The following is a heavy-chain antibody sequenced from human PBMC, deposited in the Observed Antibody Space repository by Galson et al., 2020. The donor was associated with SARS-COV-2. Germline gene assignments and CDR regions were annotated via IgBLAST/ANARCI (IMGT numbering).Heavy chain of an antibody. CDR2: IFHNGTA. CDR1: GDSIDSDNDF. D-gene: IGHD2-21*02. J-gene: IGHJ4*02. V-gene: IGHV4-39*07. CDR3: ARRGRYCGGGDCYHTYDY. Sequence: SETLSLNCTVSGDSIDSDNDFWGWIRQPPGKGLEWLGSIFHNGTANYNPSLKSRVTISIDTSKNQFSLKVSSVTAADTAVYYCARRGRYCGGGDCYHTYDYWGQGTRATVSS.